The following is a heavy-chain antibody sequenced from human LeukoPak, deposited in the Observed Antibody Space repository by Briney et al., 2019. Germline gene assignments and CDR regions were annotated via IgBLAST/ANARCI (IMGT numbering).Heavy chain of an antibody. D-gene: IGHD5-12*01. CDR2: IYPGDSDT. V-gene: IGHV5-51*01. CDR1: GYSFTSYW. Sequence: GESLKISCKGSGYSFTSYWIGWVRQMPGKGLEWMGIIYPGDSDTRYSPSFQGQVTISADKSISTAYLQWSSLKASDTAMYYCARDSGYDLDYYGMDVWGQGTTVTVSS. CDR3: ARDSGYDLDYYGMDV. J-gene: IGHJ6*02.